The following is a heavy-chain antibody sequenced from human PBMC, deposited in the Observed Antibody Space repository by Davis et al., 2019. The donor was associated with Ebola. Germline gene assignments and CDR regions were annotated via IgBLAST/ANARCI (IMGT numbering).Heavy chain of an antibody. J-gene: IGHJ3*01. V-gene: IGHV5-51*01. CDR2: IYTDDSDT. CDR3: ASLRRTITGMDDAFDV. D-gene: IGHD2-8*02. Sequence: KVSCKDSGNSFTSHWIGWVRQMPGKGLEWMGIIYTDDSDTRYSPSFRGQVAISADKSIKTAFLQWSSLKASDTAMYYCASLRRTITGMDDAFDVWGQGTMVSVSS. CDR1: GNSFTSHW.